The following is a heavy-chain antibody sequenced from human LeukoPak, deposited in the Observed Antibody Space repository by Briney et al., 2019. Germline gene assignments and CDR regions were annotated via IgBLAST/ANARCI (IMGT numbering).Heavy chain of an antibody. Sequence: GRSLRLSCAASGFAFNNYGIHWVRQAPGKGLEWVAVIWYDATNKWYVDSVKGRFTISRDNSKNTVYLQMSSLRAEDTAVYYCARIYSSSSGYFDYWGQGTLVTVSS. CDR2: IWYDATNK. D-gene: IGHD6-6*01. J-gene: IGHJ4*02. V-gene: IGHV3-33*01. CDR3: ARIYSSSSGYFDY. CDR1: GFAFNNYG.